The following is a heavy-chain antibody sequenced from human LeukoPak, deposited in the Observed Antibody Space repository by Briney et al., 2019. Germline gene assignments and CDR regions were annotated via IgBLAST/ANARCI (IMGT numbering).Heavy chain of an antibody. V-gene: IGHV4-34*01. D-gene: IGHD5-24*01. CDR2: INHSGST. CDR1: GGSFSGYY. Sequence: SETLSLTCAVYGGSFSGYYWSWIRQPPGKGLEWIGEINHSGSTNYNPSLKSRVTISVDTSKNQFSLKLSSVTAADTAVYYCARGRDGYNYVYYYYYYMDVSGKGTTVTVSS. CDR3: ARGRDGYNYVYYYYYYMDV. J-gene: IGHJ6*03.